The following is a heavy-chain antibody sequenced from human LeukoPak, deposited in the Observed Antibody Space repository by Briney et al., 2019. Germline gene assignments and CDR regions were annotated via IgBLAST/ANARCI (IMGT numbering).Heavy chain of an antibody. V-gene: IGHV3-11*04. CDR3: ARRAGAYSRPYDY. D-gene: IGHD4/OR15-4a*01. Sequence: GGSLRLSCAASGFSFSDYYMSWIRQAPGKGLEWISYISSSGETTYHADSVKGRFTISRDNAKNSLYLQMNSLRAEDTAVYYCARRAGAYSRPYDYWGQGTLVTVSS. CDR2: ISSSGETT. CDR1: GFSFSDYY. J-gene: IGHJ4*02.